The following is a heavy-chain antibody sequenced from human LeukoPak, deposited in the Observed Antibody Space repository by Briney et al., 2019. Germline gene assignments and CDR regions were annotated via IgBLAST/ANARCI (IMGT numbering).Heavy chain of an antibody. CDR1: GGSISSSSYY. D-gene: IGHD3-9*01. J-gene: IGHJ3*02. V-gene: IGHV4-39*01. CDR3: ARHFADILTSNDAFDI. CDR2: MYYSGSA. Sequence: PSETLSLNCTVSGGSISSSSYYWGWIRQPPGKGLEWIGSMYYSGSAYYNPSLKSRVTISVDTSKNQFSLKLSSVTAADTAVHYCARHFADILTSNDAFDIWGQGTMLTVSS.